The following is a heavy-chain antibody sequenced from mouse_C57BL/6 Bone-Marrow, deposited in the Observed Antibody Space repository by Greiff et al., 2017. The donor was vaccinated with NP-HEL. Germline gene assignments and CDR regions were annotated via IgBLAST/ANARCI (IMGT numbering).Heavy chain of an antibody. J-gene: IGHJ2*01. V-gene: IGHV1-81*01. CDR2: IYPRSGNT. Sequence: VKLMESGAELARPGASVKLSCKASGYTFTSYGISWVKQRTGQGLEWIGEIYPRSGNTYYNEKFKGKATLTADKSSSTAYMELRSLTSEDSAVYFCARWVYYGTVYWGQGTTLTVSS. D-gene: IGHD1-1*01. CDR3: ARWVYYGTVY. CDR1: GYTFTSYG.